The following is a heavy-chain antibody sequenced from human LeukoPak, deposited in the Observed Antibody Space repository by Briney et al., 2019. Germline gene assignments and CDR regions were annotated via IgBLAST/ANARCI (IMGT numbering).Heavy chain of an antibody. Sequence: GGSLRLSCTASGFTFDDYAMHWVRQAPGKGLEWVSSISSTSSYIYYADSVKGRFTISRDNAKNSLFLQMNSLRAEDTAVYYCARELMGLTMIVVVNPIDYWGQGTLVTVSS. CDR3: ARELMGLTMIVVVNPIDY. CDR1: GFTFDDYA. D-gene: IGHD3-22*01. CDR2: ISSTSSYI. V-gene: IGHV3-21*01. J-gene: IGHJ4*02.